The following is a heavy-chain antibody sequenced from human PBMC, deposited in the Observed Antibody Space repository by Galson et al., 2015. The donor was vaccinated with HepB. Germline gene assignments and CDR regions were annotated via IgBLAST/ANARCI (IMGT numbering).Heavy chain of an antibody. CDR2: ISSGSSYI. D-gene: IGHD3-3*01. CDR1: GFTFSSYS. J-gene: IGHJ4*02. V-gene: IGHV3-21*01. Sequence: SLRLSCAASGFTFSSYSMNWVRQAPGKGLEWVSSISSGSSYIYYADSVKGRSTISRDNTKNSLYLQMNSLRAGDTAVYYCVGLSYDFWSGGFDYWGQGTLVTVSS. CDR3: VGLSYDFWSGGFDY.